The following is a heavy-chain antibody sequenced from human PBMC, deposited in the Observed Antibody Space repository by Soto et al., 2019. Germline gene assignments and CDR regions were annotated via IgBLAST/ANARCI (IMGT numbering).Heavy chain of an antibody. Sequence: GGSLRLSCAASGFTFSSYAMSWVRQAPGKGLEWVSAISGSGGSTYYAESVKGRLTISRDNSKNTLYLQMNSLRAEDTAVYYCAKADYGDYGHFDYWGQGTLVTVSS. CDR1: GFTFSSYA. CDR2: ISGSGGST. J-gene: IGHJ4*02. V-gene: IGHV3-23*01. CDR3: AKADYGDYGHFDY. D-gene: IGHD4-17*01.